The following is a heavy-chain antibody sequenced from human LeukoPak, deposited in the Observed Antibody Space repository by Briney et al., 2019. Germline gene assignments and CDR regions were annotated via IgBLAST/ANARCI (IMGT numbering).Heavy chain of an antibody. V-gene: IGHV1-2*02. CDR2: INTNSGGR. CDR1: GYTFTGYY. Sequence: ASVTVSFKCSGYTFTGYYMHWVRLPPGQGLERMGWINTNSGGRNYAQKSHVRVTITRDTSISTAYMELSRLRSDVTAVYYCARGPHMAARPPHKFDYWGQGTLVTVSS. CDR3: ARGPHMAARPPHKFDY. D-gene: IGHD6-6*01. J-gene: IGHJ4*02.